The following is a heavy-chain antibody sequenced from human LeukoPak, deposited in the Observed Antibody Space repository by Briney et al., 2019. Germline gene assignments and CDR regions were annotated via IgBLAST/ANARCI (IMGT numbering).Heavy chain of an antibody. D-gene: IGHD2-15*01. J-gene: IGHJ4*02. CDR2: VDPEDGET. V-gene: IGHV1-69-2*01. Sequence: EASVKVSCKVSGYTFTDYYMHWVQQAPGKGLEWMGLVDPEDGETIYAEKFQGRVTVSADTSTDTAYMELSSLRSEDTAVYYCATLPRYCSAGSCYGWGQGTLVTVSS. CDR1: GYTFTDYY. CDR3: ATLPRYCSAGSCYG.